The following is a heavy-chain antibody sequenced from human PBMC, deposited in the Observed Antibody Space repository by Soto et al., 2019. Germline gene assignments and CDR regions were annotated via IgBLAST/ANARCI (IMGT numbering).Heavy chain of an antibody. Sequence: QVQLEQSGAEMKKPGSSVKVSCQSSGGTFNTYAMNWVRQAPGQGPEWMGDISPMFGAANYAPKFQGRVTITADESTATSYMQLSSLTSEDTALYFCAREVQVHTPAFVYWGQGTLVTVSS. D-gene: IGHD3-10*01. CDR1: GGTFNTYA. CDR3: AREVQVHTPAFVY. CDR2: ISPMFGAA. V-gene: IGHV1-69*19. J-gene: IGHJ4*02.